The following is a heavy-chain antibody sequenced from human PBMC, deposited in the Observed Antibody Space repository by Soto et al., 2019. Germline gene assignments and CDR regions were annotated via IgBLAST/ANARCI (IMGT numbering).Heavy chain of an antibody. V-gene: IGHV1-8*01. CDR1: GYTFTNYD. D-gene: IGHD3-16*01. CDR3: ARGRFRRTWFDP. Sequence: QLVQSGAEVKKPGASVKVSCKASGYTFTNYDIHWVRQATGQGLEWMGWMNPDSGNTGQSKQFQGRVTMTRDTSISTAYMEMSSLRSEDTAVYYCARGRFRRTWFDPWGQGTLVTVSS. J-gene: IGHJ5*02. CDR2: MNPDSGNT.